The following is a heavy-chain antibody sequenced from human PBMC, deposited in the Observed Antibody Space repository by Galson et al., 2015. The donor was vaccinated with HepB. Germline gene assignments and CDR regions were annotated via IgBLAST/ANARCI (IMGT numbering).Heavy chain of an antibody. CDR1: GYTFTGYY. CDR3: ATGNLWGMIVVEDWSGSFDY. CDR2: FDPEDGET. Sequence: SVKVSCKASGYTFTGYYMHWVRQAPGKGLEWMGGFDPEDGETIYAQKFQGRVTMTEDTSTDTAYMELSSLRSEDTAVYYCATGNLWGMIVVEDWSGSFDYWGQGTLVTVSS. J-gene: IGHJ4*02. D-gene: IGHD3-22*01. V-gene: IGHV1-24*01.